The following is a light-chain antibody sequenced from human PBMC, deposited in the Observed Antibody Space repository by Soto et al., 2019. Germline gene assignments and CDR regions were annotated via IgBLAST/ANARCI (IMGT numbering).Light chain of an antibody. J-gene: IGLJ3*02. CDR1: SSNIGAGYD. Sequence: QPVLTQPPSVSGAPGQRVTISCTGSSSNIGAGYDVHWYQQLPGTAPKLLIYGNSNRPSGVPDRFSGSKSGTSASLAITGLQAEDEADYYCQSYDSSLSGWNWVFGGGTKVTVL. V-gene: IGLV1-40*01. CDR3: QSYDSSLSGWNWV. CDR2: GNS.